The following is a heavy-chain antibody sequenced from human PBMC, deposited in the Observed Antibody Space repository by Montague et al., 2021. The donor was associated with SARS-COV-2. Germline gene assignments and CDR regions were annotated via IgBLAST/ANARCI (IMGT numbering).Heavy chain of an antibody. CDR1: GGFISSSY. CDR3: ARHISERITMVQAFDI. V-gene: IGHV4-59*08. CDR2: IYHSGNT. Sequence: SETLSLTCTVPGGFISSSYWSWIRQPPGKGLEWIGYIYHSGNTNYNPSLKSRVTISVDTSKNQFSLKLSSVTAADTAVYYCARHISERITMVQAFDIWGQGTMVTVSS. J-gene: IGHJ3*02. D-gene: IGHD3-10*01.